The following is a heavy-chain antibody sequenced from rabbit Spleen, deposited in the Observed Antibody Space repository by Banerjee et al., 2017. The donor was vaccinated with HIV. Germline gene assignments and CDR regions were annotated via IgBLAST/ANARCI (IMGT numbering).Heavy chain of an antibody. CDR2: INAVTGKS. Sequence: EQLEESGGGLVKPEGSLTLTCKASGVSFSDKDVMCWVRQAPGKGLEWIACINAVTGKSVYASWAKGRFACSKTSSTTVTLQMTSLTAAATATYFCARDTATSVSIYGMDLWGPGTLVTVS. CDR3: ARDTATSVSIYGMDL. V-gene: IGHV1S45*01. D-gene: IGHD1-1*01. J-gene: IGHJ6*01. CDR1: GVSFSDKDV.